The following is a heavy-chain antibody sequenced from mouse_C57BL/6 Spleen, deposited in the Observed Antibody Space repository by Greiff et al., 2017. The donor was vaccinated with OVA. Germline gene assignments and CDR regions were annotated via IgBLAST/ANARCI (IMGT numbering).Heavy chain of an antibody. V-gene: IGHV5-6*01. D-gene: IGHD2-3*01. CDR1: GFTFSSYG. CDR2: ISSGGSYT. J-gene: IGHJ4*01. Sequence: EVMLVESGGDLVKPGGSLKLSCAASGFTFSSYGMSWVRQTPDKRLEWVATISSGGSYTYYPDSVKGRFTISRDNAKNTLYLQMSSLKSEDTAMYYCARQGNDGYYLYAMDYWGQGTSVTVSS. CDR3: ARQGNDGYYLYAMDY.